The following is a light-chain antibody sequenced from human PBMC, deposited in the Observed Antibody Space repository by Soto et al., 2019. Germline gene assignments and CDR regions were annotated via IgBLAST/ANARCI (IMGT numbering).Light chain of an antibody. CDR2: KAS. CDR1: QNISSW. CDR3: QHYNTYSYT. J-gene: IGKJ2*01. Sequence: DIQMTQSPSTLSASIGDRVTITCRASQNISSWLAWYQQRPGKAPKVLIYKASTLESGVPSRFNGSGSGTESALTISSLQPDDFATYYCQHYNTYSYTFGQGTKLEIK. V-gene: IGKV1-5*03.